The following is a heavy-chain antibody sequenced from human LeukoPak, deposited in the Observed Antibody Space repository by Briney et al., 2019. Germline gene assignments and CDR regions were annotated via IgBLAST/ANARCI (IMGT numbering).Heavy chain of an antibody. CDR2: IYTSGST. J-gene: IGHJ4*02. V-gene: IGHV4-4*07. CDR1: GGSISSYY. Sequence: SETLSLTCTVSGGSISSYYWSWIRKPAGKGLEWIGHIYTSGSTNYNPSLKSRVTMSVDTSTNQFSLKLSSVTAADTAIYYCARDLYSSSWYGTFDYWGQGTLVTVSS. CDR3: ARDLYSSSWYGTFDY. D-gene: IGHD6-13*01.